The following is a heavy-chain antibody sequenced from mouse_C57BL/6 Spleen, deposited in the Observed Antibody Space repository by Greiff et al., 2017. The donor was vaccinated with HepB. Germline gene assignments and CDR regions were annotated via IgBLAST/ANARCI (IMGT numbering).Heavy chain of an antibody. CDR2: ISNLAYSI. J-gene: IGHJ3*01. Sequence: EVQLVESGGGLVQPGGSLKLSCAASGFTFSDYGMAWVRQAPRKGPEWVAFISNLAYSIYYADTVTGRFTISRENAKNTLYLEMSSLRSEDTAMYYCARPTMVTTEFAYWGQGTLVTVSA. D-gene: IGHD2-2*01. V-gene: IGHV5-15*01. CDR1: GFTFSDYG. CDR3: ARPTMVTTEFAY.